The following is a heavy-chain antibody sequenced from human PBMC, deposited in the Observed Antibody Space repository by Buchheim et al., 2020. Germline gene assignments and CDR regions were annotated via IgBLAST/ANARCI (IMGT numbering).Heavy chain of an antibody. CDR2: ISAYNGNT. Sequence: QVQLVQSGVEMKKPGASVKVSCRASGYTFVNYGVSWVRQAPGQGLEWLGWISAYNGNTNYAQKLQGRVTMTTDTSTSTAYMELRSLRSDDTAVYYCARHQLGYCSSTSCPFDYWGQGTL. D-gene: IGHD2-2*01. CDR1: GYTFVNYG. CDR3: ARHQLGYCSSTSCPFDY. V-gene: IGHV1-18*01. J-gene: IGHJ4*02.